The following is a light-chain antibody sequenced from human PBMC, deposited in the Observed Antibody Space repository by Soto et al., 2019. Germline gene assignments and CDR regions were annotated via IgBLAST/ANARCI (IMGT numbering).Light chain of an antibody. CDR2: ADN. CDR3: QSYDVSLSAWV. Sequence: QSVLTQPPSVSGAPGQTVSISCTGSSSNLGTGYDVQLYQQFPGRSPKLLIYADNKRPSGVPDRISGSKPGTSASLAMAGLQAEDEANYYCQSYDVSLSAWVFGGGTKVTVL. V-gene: IGLV1-40*01. J-gene: IGLJ3*02. CDR1: SSNLGTGYD.